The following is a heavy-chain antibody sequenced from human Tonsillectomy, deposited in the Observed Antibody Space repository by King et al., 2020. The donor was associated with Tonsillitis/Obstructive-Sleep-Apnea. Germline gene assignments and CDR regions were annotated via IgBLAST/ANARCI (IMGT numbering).Heavy chain of an antibody. CDR2: IKSKTDGETT. CDR1: GFTFSNAW. V-gene: IGHV3-15*01. Sequence: VQLVESGGGLVKPGGSLRLSCAASGFTFSNAWMSWVRQAPGKGLEWVGRIKSKTDGETTDYAAPVKGRFTISRDDSENTLYLQMNSLKTEDTAVYYCTTLNVPYYYFYMDVWGKGTTVTVSS. J-gene: IGHJ6*03. CDR3: TTLNVPYYYFYMDV.